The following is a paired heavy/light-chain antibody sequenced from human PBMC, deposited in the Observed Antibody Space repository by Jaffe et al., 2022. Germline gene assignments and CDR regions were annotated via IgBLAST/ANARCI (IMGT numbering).Light chain of an antibody. V-gene: IGKV1-39*01. CDR3: QQSYDVPWT. J-gene: IGKJ1*01. Sequence: DIQMTQSPSSLSASVGDRVTISCRASQSIGTYLNWYQQKPGKAPNLLIYAASSLQSGVPSRFSGSGSGADFTLTISSLQPEDFAIYHCQQSYDVPWTFGQGTKVEIK. CDR1: QSIGTY. CDR2: AAS.
Heavy chain of an antibody. Sequence: QITLKESGPTLVKPTQTLTLTCSFSGLSLDSFGEGVGWIRQPPGKALEWLAVLYWDEETHYRPSLKSRLTVTKDTSKKQVVFTMTNMDPVDTATYYCAHRGYDKSGFYDFWGQGTVVTVSS. V-gene: IGHV2-5*02. D-gene: IGHD3-22*01. J-gene: IGHJ4*02. CDR1: GLSLDSFGEG. CDR2: LYWDEET. CDR3: AHRGYDKSGFYDF.